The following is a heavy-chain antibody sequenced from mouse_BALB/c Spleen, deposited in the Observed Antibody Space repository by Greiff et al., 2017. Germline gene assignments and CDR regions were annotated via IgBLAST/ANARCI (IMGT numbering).Heavy chain of an antibody. Sequence: KLVESGGGLVKPGGPLKLSCAVSGSTFSSYTLSGVRQTPEKRLEWVETFSSGGSYTYYPDSAKGRFTIYRDNAKNPPYLQMSSLKSEDTATYYCTREDGSSSMITTGMDCWGQGTAVTVSA. D-gene: IGHD2-4*01. J-gene: IGHJ4*01. CDR2: FSSGGSYT. CDR1: GSTFSSYT. CDR3: TREDGSSSMITTGMDC. V-gene: IGHV5-6-4*01.